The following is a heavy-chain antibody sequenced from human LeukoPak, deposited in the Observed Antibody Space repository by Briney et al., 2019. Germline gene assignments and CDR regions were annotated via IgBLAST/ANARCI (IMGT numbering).Heavy chain of an antibody. J-gene: IGHJ5*02. CDR3: ARDRPVSGANWFDP. CDR1: GGSFSGYS. Sequence: SETLSLTCAIYGGSFSGYSWRWIRQPPGKGLEWIGEINHSGGTNYNPSLKSRVTISVDTSKNQFSLKLSSVTAADTAVYYCARDRPVSGANWFDPWGQGALVTVSS. CDR2: INHSGGT. D-gene: IGHD2-8*02. V-gene: IGHV4-34*01.